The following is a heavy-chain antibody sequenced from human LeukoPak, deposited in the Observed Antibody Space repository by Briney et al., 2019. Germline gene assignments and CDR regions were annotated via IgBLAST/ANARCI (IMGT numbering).Heavy chain of an antibody. V-gene: IGHV3-15*01. CDR2: IKSKTDGETT. CDR3: TTEPNLSDY. Sequence: GGSLRLSCAASGFAFSDFYMSWIRQAPGKGLEWVGRIKSKTDGETTDYAAAVKGRFTISRDDSKSTLYLQMNSLKTADTAVYFCTTEPNLSDYWGQGTLVTVSS. CDR1: GFAFSDFY. J-gene: IGHJ4*02.